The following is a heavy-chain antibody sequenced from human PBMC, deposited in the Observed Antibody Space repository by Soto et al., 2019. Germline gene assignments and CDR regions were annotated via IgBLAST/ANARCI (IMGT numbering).Heavy chain of an antibody. D-gene: IGHD3-3*01. CDR2: ISAYNGNT. CDR3: ARAPRDARFLEWLPPLDPREPGNMDV. CDR1: GYTFTSYG. Sequence: ASVKVSCKASGYTFTSYGISWVRQAPGQGLEWMGWISAYNGNTNYAQKLQGRVTMTTDTSTSTAYMELGSLRSDDTAVYYCARAPRDARFLEWLPPLDPREPGNMDVWGKGTTVTVSS. V-gene: IGHV1-18*01. J-gene: IGHJ6*03.